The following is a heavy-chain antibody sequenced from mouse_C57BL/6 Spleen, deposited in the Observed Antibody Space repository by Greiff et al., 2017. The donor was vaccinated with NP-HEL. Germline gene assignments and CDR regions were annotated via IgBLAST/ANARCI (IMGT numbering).Heavy chain of an antibody. J-gene: IGHJ2*01. Sequence: VQLQQSGPELVKPGASVKISCKASGYSFTGYYMNWVKQSPEKSLEWIGEINTSTGGTTYNQKFKAKATLTVDKSSSTAYMQLKSLTSEDSAVYYCARSGDDYDYWGQGTTLTVTS. D-gene: IGHD2-4*01. V-gene: IGHV1-42*01. CDR3: ARSGDDYDY. CDR1: GYSFTGYY. CDR2: INTSTGGT.